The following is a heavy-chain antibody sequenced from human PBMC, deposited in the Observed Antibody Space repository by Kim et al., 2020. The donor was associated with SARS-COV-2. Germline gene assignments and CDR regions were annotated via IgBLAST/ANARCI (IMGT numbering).Heavy chain of an antibody. CDR3: ARPWGLSTYAMDV. CDR2: ITSKANSYAT. CDR1: GFTFTDSV. D-gene: IGHD7-27*01. Sequence: GGSLRLSCAASGFTFTDSVMHWVRQASGKGLEWVGRITSKANSYATTYAASLKGRFTISRDDSRNTMDLHMNSLKTEDTAVYYCARPWGLSTYAMDVWGQGTTVTVSS. J-gene: IGHJ6*02. V-gene: IGHV3-73*01.